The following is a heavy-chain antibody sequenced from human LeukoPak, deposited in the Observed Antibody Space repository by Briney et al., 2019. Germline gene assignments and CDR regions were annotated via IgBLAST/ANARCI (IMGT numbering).Heavy chain of an antibody. D-gene: IGHD2-21*02. CDR1: GFTFSSYA. J-gene: IGHJ4*02. Sequence: GGSLRLSCAASGFTFSSYAMSWVRQAPGKGLEWVSAISGSGGSTYYADSVKGRFTISRDNAKNTVYLQMNSLRAEDTAVYYCARDSVTAKAFDYWGQGTLVTVSS. CDR2: ISGSGGST. CDR3: ARDSVTAKAFDY. V-gene: IGHV3-23*01.